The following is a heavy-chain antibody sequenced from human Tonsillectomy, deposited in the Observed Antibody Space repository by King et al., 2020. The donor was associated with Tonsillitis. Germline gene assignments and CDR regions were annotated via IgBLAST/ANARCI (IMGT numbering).Heavy chain of an antibody. V-gene: IGHV3-7*01. CDR2: IKQDGSEK. CDR1: GFTFSSYW. Sequence: EVQLVESGGGLVQPGGSLRLSCAASGFTFSSYWMSWVRQAPGKGLEWVANIKQDGSEKYYVDSVKGRFTISRDNAKNSLYLQMNSLRAEDTAVYYCARAPTYYYGSGSYGNYYYYGMDVWGQGTKVTVSS. J-gene: IGHJ6*02. CDR3: ARAPTYYYGSGSYGNYYYYGMDV. D-gene: IGHD3-10*01.